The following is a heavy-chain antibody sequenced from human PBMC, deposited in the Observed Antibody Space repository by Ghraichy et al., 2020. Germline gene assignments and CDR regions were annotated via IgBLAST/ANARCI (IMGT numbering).Heavy chain of an antibody. J-gene: IGHJ4*02. CDR2: ISAYNGNT. V-gene: IGHV1-18*01. Sequence: ASVKVSCKASGYTFTSYGISWVRQAPGQGLEWMGWISAYNGNTNYAQKLQGRVTMTTDTSTSTAYMELRSLRSDDTAVYYCARDLKGRRFMITFGGVIAYWGQGTLVTVSS. CDR1: GYTFTSYG. D-gene: IGHD3-16*02. CDR3: ARDLKGRRFMITFGGVIAY.